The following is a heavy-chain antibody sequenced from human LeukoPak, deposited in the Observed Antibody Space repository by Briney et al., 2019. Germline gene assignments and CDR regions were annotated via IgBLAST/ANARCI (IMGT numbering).Heavy chain of an antibody. J-gene: IGHJ6*02. CDR3: ARHVLGATCYYYYGMDV. Sequence: ETLSLTCTVSGGSISSSSYYWGWIRQPPGKGLEWIGSIYYSGSTYYNPSLKSRVTMSVDTSKNQFSLKLSSVTAADTAVYYCARHVLGATCYYYYGMDVWGQGTTVTVSS. D-gene: IGHD1-26*01. CDR2: IYYSGST. V-gene: IGHV4-39*01. CDR1: GGSISSSSYY.